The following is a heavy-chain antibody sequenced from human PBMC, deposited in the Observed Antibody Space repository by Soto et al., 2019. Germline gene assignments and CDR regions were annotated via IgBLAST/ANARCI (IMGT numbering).Heavy chain of an antibody. Sequence: SETLSLTCTVSGGSISSGGYYWNWIRQHPGKGLEWIGYIYYSGSTYYNPSLKSRVTISVDTSKNQFSLKLSSVTAADTAVYFCARMGANPHTIDYWGQGTLVTVSS. D-gene: IGHD1-26*01. V-gene: IGHV4-31*03. CDR3: ARMGANPHTIDY. CDR1: GGSISSGGYY. CDR2: IYYSGST. J-gene: IGHJ4*02.